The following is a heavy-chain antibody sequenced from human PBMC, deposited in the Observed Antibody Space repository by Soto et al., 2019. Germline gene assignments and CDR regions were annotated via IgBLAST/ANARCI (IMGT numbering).Heavy chain of an antibody. CDR1: GYSFTRYW. D-gene: IGHD4-4*01. CDR3: ARHRLGVTTCGGGMDV. J-gene: IGHJ6*02. V-gene: IGHV5-10-1*01. Sequence: GGSLKISCKGSGYSFTRYWISSVRQIPGKCLEWMGRIDPSDSYTSYSPSFQGHVTISADNSISTASRQWSSLKASDPAMYYCARHRLGVTTCGGGMDVGGQGTTVTVSS. CDR2: IDPSDSYT.